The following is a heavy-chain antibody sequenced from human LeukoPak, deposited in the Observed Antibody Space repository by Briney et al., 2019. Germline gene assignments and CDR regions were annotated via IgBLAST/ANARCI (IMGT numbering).Heavy chain of an antibody. CDR1: GDSTNTGGYY. D-gene: IGHD4-11*01. Sequence: SETLSLTCTVSGDSTNTGGYYWNWIRQHPGKGLEWIGYIYYTGSTYYNPSLKSRPAISLDTSKNRFSLRLSPVTAADTAVYYCARDPTPGMYYFDYWGQGNLVTVSS. CDR3: ARDPTPGMYYFDY. V-gene: IGHV4-31*03. CDR2: IYYTGST. J-gene: IGHJ4*02.